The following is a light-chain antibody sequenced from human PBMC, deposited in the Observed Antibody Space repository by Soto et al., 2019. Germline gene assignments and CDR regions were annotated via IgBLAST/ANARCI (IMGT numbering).Light chain of an antibody. Sequence: QSVLTQSSSASASLGSWVKLTCTLSSGHSSYIIAWHQQQPGKAPRYLMKLEGSGSYNKGSGVPDRFSGCSSGADRYLTISNLQFEDEADYYCETWDSNTRVFGGGTKVTVL. J-gene: IGLJ3*02. CDR3: ETWDSNTRV. CDR2: LEGSGSY. V-gene: IGLV4-60*02. CDR1: SGHSSYI.